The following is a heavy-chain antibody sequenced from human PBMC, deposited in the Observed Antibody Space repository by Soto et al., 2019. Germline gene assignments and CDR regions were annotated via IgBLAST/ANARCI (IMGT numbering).Heavy chain of an antibody. CDR1: GFTFSSYA. CDR2: ISGSGGST. J-gene: IGHJ6*02. Sequence: PGGSLTLSCAASGFTFSSYAMSWVRQAPGKGLEWVSAISGSGGSTYCADSVKGRFTISRDNSKNTLYLQMNSLRAEDTAVYYCAKGIAARWYYYGMDVWGQGTTVTVSS. CDR3: AKGIAARWYYYGMDV. D-gene: IGHD6-6*01. V-gene: IGHV3-23*01.